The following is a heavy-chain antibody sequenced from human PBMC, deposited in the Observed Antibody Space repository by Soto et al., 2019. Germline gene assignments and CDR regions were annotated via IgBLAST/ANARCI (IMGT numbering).Heavy chain of an antibody. J-gene: IGHJ6*02. V-gene: IGHV3-30-3*01. D-gene: IGHD5-18*01. CDR2: ISYDGTKK. Sequence: QVQLVESGGGVVQPGRSLRLSCAASGFTFSTYAMHWVRQAPRKGLEWVAVISYDGTKKYYADSVRGRFTISRDNSKNTLFLQMNSLRAEDTAVYYCAKDGGGYNYGYVMLDKYYYGMDVWGQGTTVTVAS. CDR3: AKDGGGYNYGYVMLDKYYYGMDV. CDR1: GFTFSTYA.